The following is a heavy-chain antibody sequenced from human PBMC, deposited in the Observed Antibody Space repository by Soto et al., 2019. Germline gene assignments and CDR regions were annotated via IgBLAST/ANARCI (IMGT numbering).Heavy chain of an antibody. CDR2: IWYDGSNK. J-gene: IGHJ4*02. CDR1: GFTFSSYG. V-gene: IGHV3-33*01. CDR3: AREGAVTAFLYFDY. Sequence: QVQLVESGGGVVQPGRSLRLSCAASGFTFSSYGMHWVRQAPGKGLEWVAVIWYDGSNKYYADSVKGRFTISRDNSKNTLYLQMNSLRAEDTAVYYCAREGAVTAFLYFDYWGQGTLVTVSS. D-gene: IGHD2-21*02.